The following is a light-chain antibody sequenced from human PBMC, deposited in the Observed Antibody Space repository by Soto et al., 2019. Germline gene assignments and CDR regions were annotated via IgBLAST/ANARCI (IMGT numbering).Light chain of an antibody. V-gene: IGLV1-40*01. CDR2: GDN. J-gene: IGLJ2*01. Sequence: QSVLTQPPSVSGAPGQRVTISCTGSSSNIGAGYAVHWYQQLPGTAPKLLIYGDNNRPSGVPDRFSGSKSGTSASLAITGLQAEDEAEYYCAAWDDSLSGVVFGGGTQLTVL. CDR3: AAWDDSLSGVV. CDR1: SSNIGAGYA.